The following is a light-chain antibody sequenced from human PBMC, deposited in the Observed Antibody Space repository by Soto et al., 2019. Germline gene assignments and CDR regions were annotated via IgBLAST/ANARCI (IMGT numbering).Light chain of an antibody. CDR3: QQYNNWPRT. J-gene: IGKJ1*01. CDR2: GAS. V-gene: IGKV3-15*01. Sequence: EIVMTQSPATLSVSPGERATLSCRASQSVSSNLAWYQQKPGQAPRLLIYGASTRATGIPARFSGSGSGTEFTLTISSRQSADFAVYYCQQYNNWPRTFGQGTKVDIK. CDR1: QSVSSN.